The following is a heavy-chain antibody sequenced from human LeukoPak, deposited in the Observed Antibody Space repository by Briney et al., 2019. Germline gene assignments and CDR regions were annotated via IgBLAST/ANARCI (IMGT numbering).Heavy chain of an antibody. Sequence: GESLKISCKGSGSSFTNYWIGWVRQMPGKGLEWMGIIYPGDSDTRYSPSLQGQVTISADKSINTAYLQWSSLKASDTAMYYCARRSASYWEVDYWGQGTLVTVSS. CDR3: ARRSASYWEVDY. V-gene: IGHV5-51*01. CDR2: IYPGDSDT. J-gene: IGHJ4*02. CDR1: GSSFTNYW. D-gene: IGHD3-22*01.